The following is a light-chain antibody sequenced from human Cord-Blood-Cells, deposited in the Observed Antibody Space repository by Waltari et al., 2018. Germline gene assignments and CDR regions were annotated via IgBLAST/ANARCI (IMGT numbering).Light chain of an antibody. CDR2: AAS. CDR3: QQSYSTPPA. V-gene: IGKV1-39*01. Sequence: DIQMTQSPSSLSASVGDRVTITCLASQSISSYLNWYQQKPGKAPNPLIYAASSLQSGVPSRFSGSGSRTDFTLTIISLQPEDFATYYCQQSYSTPPAFGGGTKVEIK. CDR1: QSISSY. J-gene: IGKJ4*01.